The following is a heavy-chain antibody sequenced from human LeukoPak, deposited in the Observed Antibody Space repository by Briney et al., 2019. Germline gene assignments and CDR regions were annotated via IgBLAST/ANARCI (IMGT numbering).Heavy chain of an antibody. CDR3: ATRPIHNRIGGSSWYEDDY. CDR1: GYTFTSYD. Sequence: ASVKVSCKASGYTFTSYDINWVRQATGQGLEWMGWINPNSGGTNYAQKFQGRVTMTRDTSISTAYMELSRLRSDDTAVYYCATRPIHNRIGGSSWYEDDYWGQGTLVTVSS. D-gene: IGHD6-13*01. CDR2: INPNSGGT. V-gene: IGHV1-2*02. J-gene: IGHJ4*02.